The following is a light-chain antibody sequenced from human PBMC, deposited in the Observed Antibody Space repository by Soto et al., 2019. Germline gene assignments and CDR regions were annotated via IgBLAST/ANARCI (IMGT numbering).Light chain of an antibody. Sequence: QSVLTQPASVSGSPGQSITISCTGTSSDVGSYNLVSWYQQHPGKAPKLMIYEGSKRPSGVSNRFSGSKSGNTASLTISGLQAEDEADYYCSSFTGSGTLGVFGTGTKLTVL. CDR2: EGS. V-gene: IGLV2-14*02. CDR3: SSFTGSGTLGV. J-gene: IGLJ1*01. CDR1: SSDVGSYNL.